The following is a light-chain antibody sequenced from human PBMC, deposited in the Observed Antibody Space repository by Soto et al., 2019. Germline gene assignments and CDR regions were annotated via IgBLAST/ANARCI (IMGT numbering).Light chain of an antibody. Sequence: EIVLTQSPATLSLSPGERATLSCRASQSISSHLAWYQQKPGQAPRLLIYDASNRATGIPARFSGSGSGTDVTLTIISREPEDFAVDYCQQRTTWPLTFGGGTKVEIK. J-gene: IGKJ4*01. CDR1: QSISSH. CDR3: QQRTTWPLT. CDR2: DAS. V-gene: IGKV3-11*01.